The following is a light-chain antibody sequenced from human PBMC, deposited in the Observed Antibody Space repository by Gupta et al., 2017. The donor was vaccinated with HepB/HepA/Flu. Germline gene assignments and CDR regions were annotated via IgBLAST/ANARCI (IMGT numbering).Light chain of an antibody. CDR1: TGAVTSSLY. CDR3: LLLSRDTDLV. CDR2: GTN. V-gene: IGLV7-46*01. J-gene: IGLJ2*01. Sequence: QAVVTQEPSLTVSPGGTVTLPCGSSTGAVTSSLYPCWFQQTPGQAPKTLIYGTNNRHSWAPARFSGSLLGGKAALTLSGAQPEDEAVYHCLLLSRDTDLVFGGGTKLTVL.